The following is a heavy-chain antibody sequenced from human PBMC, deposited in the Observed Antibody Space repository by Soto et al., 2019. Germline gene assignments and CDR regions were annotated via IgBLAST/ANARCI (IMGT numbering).Heavy chain of an antibody. V-gene: IGHV3-23*01. CDR3: AKDQAAAGTISRYFQH. J-gene: IGHJ1*01. D-gene: IGHD6-13*01. Sequence: EVQLLESGGGLVQPEGSLRLSCAASGFTFSSYAMSWVRQAPGKGLEWVSGISGGGGTTYYADSVKGQFTISRDNSKNTLYLQVNSLRAEDTSVYYCAKDQAAAGTISRYFQHWGQGTLVTVSS. CDR2: ISGGGGTT. CDR1: GFTFSSYA.